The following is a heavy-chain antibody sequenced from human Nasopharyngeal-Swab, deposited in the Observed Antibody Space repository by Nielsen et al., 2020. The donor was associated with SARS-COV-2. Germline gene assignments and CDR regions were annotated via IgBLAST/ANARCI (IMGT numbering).Heavy chain of an antibody. CDR3: ARGLSGIVPAPILGLGPYYYYYYYVDV. D-gene: IGHD2-2*01. V-gene: IGHV4-34*01. Sequence: WIRQPPGKGPEWIAEINHSGSTNYNPSLKSRVTLSVDTSMNQVSLEVSSVTAADTAVYYCARGLSGIVPAPILGLGPYYYYYYYVDVWGKGTTVTVSS. CDR2: INHSGST. J-gene: IGHJ6*03.